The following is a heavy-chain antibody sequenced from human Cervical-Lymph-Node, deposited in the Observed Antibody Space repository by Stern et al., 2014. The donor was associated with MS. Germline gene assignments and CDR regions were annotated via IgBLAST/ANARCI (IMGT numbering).Heavy chain of an antibody. CDR1: GFPFTSYA. CDR3: ARDRTTGYYDSSGADF. J-gene: IGHJ4*02. D-gene: IGHD3-22*01. Sequence: VQLVESGGGVVQPGRSLRLSCAASGFPFTSYAMHWVRQAPGKGLEWVALISYDRSSKYYADSVKGRFTISGDDSKRTLDLQMNSLRAEDTAVYYCARDRTTGYYDSSGADFWGQGTLVTVSS. V-gene: IGHV3-30*04. CDR2: ISYDRSSK.